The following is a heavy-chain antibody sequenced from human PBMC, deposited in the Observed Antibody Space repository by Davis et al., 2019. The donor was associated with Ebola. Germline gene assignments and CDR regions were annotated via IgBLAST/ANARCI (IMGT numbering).Heavy chain of an antibody. Sequence: GGSLRLSCAASGFTFSSYGMHWVRQAPGKGLEWVAVISYDGSNKYYADSVKGRFTISRDNAKNSLYLQMNSLRAEDTAVYYCARFSGMDVWGKGTTVTVSS. CDR1: GFTFSSYG. CDR3: ARFSGMDV. J-gene: IGHJ6*04. CDR2: ISYDGSNK. V-gene: IGHV3-30*03.